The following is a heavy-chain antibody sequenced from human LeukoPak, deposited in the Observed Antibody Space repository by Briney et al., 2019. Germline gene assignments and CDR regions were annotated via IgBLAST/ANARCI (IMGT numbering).Heavy chain of an antibody. CDR1: GYTFTSYD. CDR3: ARGRRYYYGMDV. J-gene: IGHJ6*02. V-gene: IGHV1-8*01. Sequence: AGVKVSFKSSGYTFTSYDINWARQATGQGLEWVGWMNPNSGNTGYAQKFQGRVTMTRNTSISTAYMELSSLRSEDTAVYYCARGRRYYYGMDVWGQGTTVTVSS. CDR2: MNPNSGNT.